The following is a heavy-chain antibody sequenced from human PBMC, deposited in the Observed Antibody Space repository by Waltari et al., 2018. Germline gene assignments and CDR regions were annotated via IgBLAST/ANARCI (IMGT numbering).Heavy chain of an antibody. V-gene: IGHV3-23*01. D-gene: IGHD3-16*01. CDR1: GFAFTAYS. CDR2: IKDNVEIN. Sequence: EVQLFESGGGLGHPGGSLRLSCTASGFAFTAYSLSWVRQAPGRGLEWGSVIKDNVEINIYADSVPGRFSVSRDNSKNTLYLQMNNLRPEDTAIYYCAKELDPSGTTDILGVDNWGQGTLVTVSS. J-gene: IGHJ4*02. CDR3: AKELDPSGTTDILGVDN.